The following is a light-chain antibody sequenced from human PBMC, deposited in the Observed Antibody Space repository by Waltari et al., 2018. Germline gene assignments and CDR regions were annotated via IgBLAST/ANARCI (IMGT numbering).Light chain of an antibody. CDR2: DVT. J-gene: IGLJ2*01. CDR3: SSQTLDGVVL. CDR1: HSAVAASDS. Sequence: QSVLTQPASVSGSPGQSITISCSGIHSAVAASDSVSWYQHHPGEAPQVIIYDVTNRPSGVSDRFSASKSANRAFLTISGLQPDDEGDYYCSSQTLDGVVLFGGGTKLTVL. V-gene: IGLV2-14*03.